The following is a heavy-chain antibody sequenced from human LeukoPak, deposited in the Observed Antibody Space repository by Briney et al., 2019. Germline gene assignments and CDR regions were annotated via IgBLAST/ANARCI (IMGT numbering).Heavy chain of an antibody. D-gene: IGHD4-11*01. V-gene: IGHV3-30*18. CDR3: AKALAMTTVGYLQH. Sequence: GGSLRLSCAASGFTFSSYGMHWVRQAPGEGLEWVAVISYDGSNKYYADSVKGRFTISRDNSKNTLYLQMNSLRAEDTAVYYCAKALAMTTVGYLQHWGQGTLVTVSS. CDR1: GFTFSSYG. J-gene: IGHJ4*02. CDR2: ISYDGSNK.